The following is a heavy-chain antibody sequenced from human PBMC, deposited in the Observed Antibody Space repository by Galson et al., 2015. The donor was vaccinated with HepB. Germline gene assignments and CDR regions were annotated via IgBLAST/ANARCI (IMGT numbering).Heavy chain of an antibody. V-gene: IGHV3-21*01. CDR2: ISGSSTHI. D-gene: IGHD4-17*01. CDR1: GFTFSYYT. J-gene: IGHJ6*02. Sequence: SCAASGFTFSYYTINRVRQAPGKGLEWVSSISGSSTHIYYTDSVWGRFTVSRDNSNDSLYLQMNSLRVEDTAVYYCARDRGRSDYGYYYGMDVWGQGTTVTVSS. CDR3: ARDRGRSDYGYYYGMDV.